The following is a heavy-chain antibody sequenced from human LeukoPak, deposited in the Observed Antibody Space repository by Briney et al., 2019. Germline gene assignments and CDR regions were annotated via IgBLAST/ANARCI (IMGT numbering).Heavy chain of an antibody. Sequence: SETLSLTCTVSGGSIRSSSYYWGWIRQPPGKGLEWIGSIYYSGSTYYNPSLKSRVIISVDTSKNQLSLKLSSVTAADTAVYYCARHAPYHYYGPPHDPWGQGTLVTVSS. D-gene: IGHD3-10*01. CDR2: IYYSGST. V-gene: IGHV4-39*01. J-gene: IGHJ5*02. CDR3: ARHAPYHYYGPPHDP. CDR1: GGSIRSSSYY.